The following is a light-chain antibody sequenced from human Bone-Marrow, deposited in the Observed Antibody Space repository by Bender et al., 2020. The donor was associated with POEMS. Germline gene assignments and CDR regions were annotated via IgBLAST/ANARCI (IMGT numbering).Light chain of an antibody. J-gene: IGLJ3*02. V-gene: IGLV1-50*01. Sequence: QSVLTQAPSVSGAPGQRVTISCTGSSSNIGAGYDVHWYRQLPGTAPKLLIYGNSNRPSGVPDRFSGSKSGTSASLAISGLQSEDAADYYCSTWDDRLNAWLFGGGTKLTVL. CDR2: GNS. CDR1: SSNIGAGYD. CDR3: STWDDRLNAWL.